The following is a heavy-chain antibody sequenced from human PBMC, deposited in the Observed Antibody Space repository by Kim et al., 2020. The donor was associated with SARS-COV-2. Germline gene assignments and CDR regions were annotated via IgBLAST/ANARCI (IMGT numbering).Heavy chain of an antibody. CDR1: GFTFSSYG. J-gene: IGHJ4*02. Sequence: GGSLRLSCAASGFTFSSYGMHWVRQAPGKGLEWVAVIWYDGSNKYYADSVKGRFTISRDNSKNTLYLQMNSLRAEDTAVYYCARGGWGWNGNYFDYWGQGTLVTVSS. D-gene: IGHD1-1*01. CDR3: ARGGWGWNGNYFDY. V-gene: IGHV3-33*01. CDR2: IWYDGSNK.